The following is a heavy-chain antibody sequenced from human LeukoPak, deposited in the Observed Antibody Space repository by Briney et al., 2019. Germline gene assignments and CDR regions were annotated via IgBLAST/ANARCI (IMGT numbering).Heavy chain of an antibody. Sequence: PGGSLRLSCAASGFTFTRYTMNWVRQAPGKGLEWVPSIGSSSTFIYYADSVKGRFTISRDNAKNSLFLQMNSLRADDTAVYYCAKAHPGFDYWGQGTLVTVSS. CDR3: AKAHPGFDY. CDR2: IGSSSTFI. J-gene: IGHJ4*02. CDR1: GFTFTRYT. V-gene: IGHV3-21*01.